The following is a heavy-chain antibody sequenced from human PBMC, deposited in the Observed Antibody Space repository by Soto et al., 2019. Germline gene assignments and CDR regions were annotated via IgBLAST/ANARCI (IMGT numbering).Heavy chain of an antibody. CDR2: ISGSGSAT. D-gene: IGHD1-26*01. V-gene: IGHV3-23*01. CDR1: GFTFSTYA. J-gene: IGHJ4*02. Sequence: EVQLLESGGGLVQPGGSLRLSCAASGFTFSTYAMNWVRQAPGKGLEWLSLISGSGSATYYADSVKGRFTISRDNSMNTLFLQMNSLRAEDTAVYYCAKDEGNTVVGASRGFDHWGQGTLVTVSS. CDR3: AKDEGNTVVGASRGFDH.